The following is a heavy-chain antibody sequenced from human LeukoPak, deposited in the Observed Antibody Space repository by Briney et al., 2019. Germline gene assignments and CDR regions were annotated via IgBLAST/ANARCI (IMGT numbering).Heavy chain of an antibody. CDR3: EREFPFYYDSSGYFDY. D-gene: IGHD3-22*01. CDR2: IIPIFGTA. CDR1: GGTFSSYA. V-gene: IGHV1-69*05. Sequence: ASVKVSCKASGGTFSSYAISWVRQAPGQGLEWMGGIIPIFGTANYAQKFQGRVTITTDESTSTAYMELSSLRSEDTAVYYCEREFPFYYDSSGYFDYWGQGTLVTVSS. J-gene: IGHJ4*02.